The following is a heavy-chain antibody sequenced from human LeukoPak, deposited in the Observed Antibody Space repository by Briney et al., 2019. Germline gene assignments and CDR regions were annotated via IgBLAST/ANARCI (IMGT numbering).Heavy chain of an antibody. J-gene: IGHJ4*02. D-gene: IGHD2-2*01. CDR3: ARGSTSDWPLDH. CDR2: LDAGNGDT. CDR1: GYTFSDYA. V-gene: IGHV1-3*01. Sequence: GASVKVSCKASGYTFSDYAMHWVRQAPGQRFEWMGWLDAGNGDTRYSQKFQGRVTITRDTSASTAYIELRSLRSEDTAMYYCARGSTSDWPLDHWGQETLVTISS.